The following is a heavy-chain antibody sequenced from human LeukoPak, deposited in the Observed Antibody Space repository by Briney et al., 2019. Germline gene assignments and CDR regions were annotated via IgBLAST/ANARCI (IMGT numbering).Heavy chain of an antibody. CDR2: AWYDGYNK. V-gene: IGHV3-33*01. Sequence: GGSLRLSCAASGFTFSTYGLHWVRQAPGKGLEGVALAWYDGYNKYYADSVKGRFTISRDNSNNMLYLQMNNLRAEDTAVYYCARETDYYGSGSYYLIEGPGDFDIWGQGTMVTVSS. CDR3: ARETDYYGSGSYYLIEGPGDFDI. J-gene: IGHJ3*02. D-gene: IGHD3-10*01. CDR1: GFTFSTYG.